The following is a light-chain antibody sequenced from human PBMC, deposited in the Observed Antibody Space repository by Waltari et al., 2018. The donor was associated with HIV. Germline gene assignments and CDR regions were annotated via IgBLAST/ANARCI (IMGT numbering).Light chain of an antibody. J-gene: IGLJ1*01. V-gene: IGLV3-21*02. CDR1: NIGSKS. CDR2: DDS. CDR3: QVWDSSSDHYV. Sequence: SYVLPQPPSVSVAPGQTARITCGGTNIGSKSVHWYQQRPGQAPVLVVYDDSDRPSGIPERFSGSKSGNTATLTISRAEAGDEADYYCQVWDSSSDHYVFGTGTKVTV.